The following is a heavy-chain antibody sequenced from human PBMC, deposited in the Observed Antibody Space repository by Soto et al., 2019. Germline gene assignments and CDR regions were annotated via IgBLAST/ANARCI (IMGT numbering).Heavy chain of an antibody. CDR1: GYSFTSYW. CDR3: ARRPHNDYSSGWYGVLYAFDI. Sequence: GESLKISCKGSGYSFTSYWIGWVRQMPGKGLEWMGIIYPGDSDTRYSPSFQGQVTISADKSISTAYLQWSSLKASDTAMYYCARRPHNDYSSGWYGVLYAFDIWGQGTMVTVSS. V-gene: IGHV5-51*01. D-gene: IGHD6-19*01. J-gene: IGHJ3*02. CDR2: IYPGDSDT.